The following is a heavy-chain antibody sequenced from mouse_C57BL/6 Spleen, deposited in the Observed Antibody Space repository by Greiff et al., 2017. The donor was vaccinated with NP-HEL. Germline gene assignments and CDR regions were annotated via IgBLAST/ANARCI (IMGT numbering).Heavy chain of an antibody. D-gene: IGHD1-3*01. Sequence: EVNVVESGGDLVKPGGSLKLSCAASGFTFSSYGMSWVRQTPDKRLEWVATISSGGSYTYYPDSVKGRFTISRDNAKNTLYLQMSSLKSEDTAMYYCARQINSLYAMDYWGQGTSVTVSS. V-gene: IGHV5-6*01. CDR2: ISSGGSYT. CDR1: GFTFSSYG. J-gene: IGHJ4*01. CDR3: ARQINSLYAMDY.